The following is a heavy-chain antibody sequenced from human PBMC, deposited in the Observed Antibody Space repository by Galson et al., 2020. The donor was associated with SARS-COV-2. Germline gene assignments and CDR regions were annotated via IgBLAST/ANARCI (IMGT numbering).Heavy chain of an antibody. Sequence: SETLSLTCTVSGGSISSYYWSWIRQPAGKGLEWIGRIYTSGSTNYNPSLKSRVTMSVDTSKNQFSLKLSSVTAADTAVYYCAAYYYGSGSYYAVDYWGQGTLVTVSS. CDR3: AAYYYGSGSYYAVDY. CDR1: GGSISSYY. CDR2: IYTSGST. J-gene: IGHJ4*02. D-gene: IGHD3-10*01. V-gene: IGHV4-4*07.